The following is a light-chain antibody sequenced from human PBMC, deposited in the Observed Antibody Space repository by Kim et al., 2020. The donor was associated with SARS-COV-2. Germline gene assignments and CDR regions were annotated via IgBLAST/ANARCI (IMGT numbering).Light chain of an antibody. V-gene: IGKV1-5*03. J-gene: IGKJ2*01. CDR2: RAS. Sequence: DIQMTQSPSTLSASVGDRVTITCRASQSISSSLAWYQQKPGKAPKVLIYRASTLKSGVPSRFSGSGSGTEFTLTISSLQPDDFATYYCQQYDSFSGTFGLGTKLEI. CDR1: QSISSS. CDR3: QQYDSFSGT.